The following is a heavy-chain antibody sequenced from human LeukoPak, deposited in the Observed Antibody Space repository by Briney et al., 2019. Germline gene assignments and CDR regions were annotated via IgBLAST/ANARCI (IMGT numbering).Heavy chain of an antibody. J-gene: IGHJ4*02. D-gene: IGHD6-19*01. CDR1: GFTFSNAW. CDR3: AKVTYSSGWYGPVLGPLGY. CDR2: IKSKTDGGTT. Sequence: PGGSLRLSCAASGFTFSNAWMSWVRQAPGKGLEWVGRIKSKTDGGTTDYAAPVKGRFTISRDDSKNTLYLQMNSLRAEDTAVYYCAKVTYSSGWYGPVLGPLGYWGQGTLVTVSS. V-gene: IGHV3-15*01.